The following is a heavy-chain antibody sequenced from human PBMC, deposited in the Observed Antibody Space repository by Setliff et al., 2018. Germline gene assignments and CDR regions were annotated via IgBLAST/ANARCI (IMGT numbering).Heavy chain of an antibody. CDR2: ISVSGDDI. Sequence: LRLSCGASGFTFSKYWMYWVRQVPGKGLVWVSRISVSGDDIYYTDSVKGRFSISRDNAKNSLHLQMNSLRAEDTALFYCARAVTIFGVITPIYFYYMDVWGKGTTVTVSS. CDR3: ARAVTIFGVITPIYFYYMDV. D-gene: IGHD3-3*01. V-gene: IGHV3-21*01. CDR1: GFTFSKYW. J-gene: IGHJ6*03.